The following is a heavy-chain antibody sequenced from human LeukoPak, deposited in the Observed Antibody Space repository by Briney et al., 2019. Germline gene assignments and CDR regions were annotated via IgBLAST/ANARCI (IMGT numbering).Heavy chain of an antibody. J-gene: IGHJ4*02. V-gene: IGHV1-8*02. CDR1: GYTFTGYY. Sequence: ASVKVSCKASGYTFTGYYMHWVRQATGQGLEWMGWMNPDSGNTDYAQNFQGRLTLTRNTSTTTAYMELSSLRSEDTAIYYCARLRYSGYDYWGQGSLVSVSS. CDR2: MNPDSGNT. CDR3: ARLRYSGYDY. D-gene: IGHD5-12*01.